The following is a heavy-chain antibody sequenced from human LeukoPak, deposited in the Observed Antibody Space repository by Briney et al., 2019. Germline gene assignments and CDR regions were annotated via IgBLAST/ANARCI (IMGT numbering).Heavy chain of an antibody. D-gene: IGHD2-15*01. CDR1: DGPIRSHH. Sequence: SETLSLTCTVSDGPIRSHHWTWIRQSPLKGLEWIGDISNSGSTKYNPSLESRVTISIDTSKSQFSLRLTSVTAADTAVYYCGRDALVGYFSYYYIDVWGKGTTVTVSS. J-gene: IGHJ6*03. V-gene: IGHV4-59*11. CDR2: ISNSGST. CDR3: GRDALVGYFSYYYIDV.